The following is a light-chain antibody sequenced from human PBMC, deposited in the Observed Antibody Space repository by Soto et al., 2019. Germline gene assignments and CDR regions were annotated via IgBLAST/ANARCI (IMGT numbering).Light chain of an antibody. Sequence: EIVMTQSPATLSVSPGERATLSCRASQSVSNNLAWYQQKPGQAPRLLIYFASTRATGIPARFSGSGSGTEFTLNISSLQSEDFAVYCCQQYNNWPLSFGGGTKVEIK. V-gene: IGKV3-15*01. CDR1: QSVSNN. CDR3: QQYNNWPLS. J-gene: IGKJ4*01. CDR2: FAS.